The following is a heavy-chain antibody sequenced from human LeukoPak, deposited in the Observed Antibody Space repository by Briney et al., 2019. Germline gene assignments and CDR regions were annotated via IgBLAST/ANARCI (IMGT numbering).Heavy chain of an antibody. CDR2: IYSGGST. CDR3: AKSLFVTGINAFDI. Sequence: GGSLRLSCAASEFSVGSNYMTWVRQAPGKGLEWVSLIYSGGSTYYADSVKGRFTISRDNSKNTLYLQMNSLRAEDTAVYYCAKSLFVTGINAFDIWGQGTMVTVSS. D-gene: IGHD3-16*01. V-gene: IGHV3-66*02. CDR1: EFSVGSNY. J-gene: IGHJ3*02.